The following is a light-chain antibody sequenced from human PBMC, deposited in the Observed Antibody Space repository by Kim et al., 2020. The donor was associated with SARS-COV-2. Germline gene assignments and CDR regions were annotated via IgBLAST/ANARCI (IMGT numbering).Light chain of an antibody. V-gene: IGLV2-14*03. CDR3: SSYTSSSTHYV. J-gene: IGLJ1*01. CDR2: DVS. Sequence: QSFTISCTGASSDVDGYNYVSWYQQHPGKAPKLMIYDVSNRPSGVSNRFSGSKSGNTASLTISGLQAEDEADYYCSSYTSSSTHYVFGTGTKVTVL. CDR1: SSDVDGYNY.